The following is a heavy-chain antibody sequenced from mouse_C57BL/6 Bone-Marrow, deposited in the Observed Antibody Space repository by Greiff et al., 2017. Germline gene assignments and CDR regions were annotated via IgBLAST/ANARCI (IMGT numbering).Heavy chain of an antibody. CDR1: GYSFTGYF. CDR2: INPYNGDT. Sequence: EVQLQQSGPELVKPGDSVKISCKASGYSFTGYFMNWVMQSHGKSLEWIGRINPYNGDTFYNQKFKGKATLTVDKSSSTAHMELRSLTSEDSAVYYCARVTTVVAPFDYWGQGTTLTVSS. V-gene: IGHV1-20*01. D-gene: IGHD1-1*01. J-gene: IGHJ2*01. CDR3: ARVTTVVAPFDY.